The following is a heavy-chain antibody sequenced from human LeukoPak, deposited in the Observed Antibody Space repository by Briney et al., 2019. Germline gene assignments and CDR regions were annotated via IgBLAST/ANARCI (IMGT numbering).Heavy chain of an antibody. D-gene: IGHD4-17*01. CDR2: FGISGTT. CDR1: GLIFSDYS. V-gene: IGHV3-69-1*01. Sequence: GGSLRLSCAASGLIFSDYSLNWVRQAPGKGLEWISCFGISGTTYYADSVKGRFTISRDNAENSLFLQMNTLRAEDTAVYYCARGAGPYGDYRDYWGQGTLVTVSS. CDR3: ARGAGPYGDYRDY. J-gene: IGHJ4*02.